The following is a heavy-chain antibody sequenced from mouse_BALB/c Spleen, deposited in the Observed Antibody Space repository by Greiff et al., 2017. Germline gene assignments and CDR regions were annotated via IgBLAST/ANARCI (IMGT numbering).Heavy chain of an antibody. CDR1: GYTFTDYW. D-gene: IGHD3-2*01. Sequence: VQLQQPGAELVMPGASVKMSCKASGYTFTDYWMHWVKQRPGQGLEWIGAIDTSDSYTSYNQKFKGKATLTVDESSSTAYMQLSSLTSEDSAVYYGARPLDSSGPYAMDYWGQGTSVTVSS. J-gene: IGHJ4*01. V-gene: IGHV1-69*01. CDR2: IDTSDSYT. CDR3: ARPLDSSGPYAMDY.